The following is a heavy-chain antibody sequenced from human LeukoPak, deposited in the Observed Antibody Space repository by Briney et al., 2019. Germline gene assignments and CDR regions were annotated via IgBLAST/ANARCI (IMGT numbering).Heavy chain of an antibody. D-gene: IGHD2-15*01. CDR2: ISNNGGYT. Sequence: GGSLRLSCAASGFTFSSSAMSWVRQAPGKGLEWASAISNNGGYTYYADSVQGRFTISRDNSKSALCLQMNSLRAEDTAVYYCAKQLGYCSDGSCYFSYWGQGTLVTVFS. J-gene: IGHJ4*02. CDR3: AKQLGYCSDGSCYFSY. V-gene: IGHV3-23*01. CDR1: GFTFSSSA.